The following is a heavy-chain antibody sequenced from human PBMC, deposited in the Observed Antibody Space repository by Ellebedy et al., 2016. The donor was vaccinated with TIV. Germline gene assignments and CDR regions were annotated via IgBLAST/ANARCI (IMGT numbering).Heavy chain of an antibody. CDR1: GFTFSGYA. J-gene: IGHJ4*02. Sequence: GGSLRLSXAASGFTFSGYAMDWVRQAPGKGLEWVSYINAGSKVKYYADSVKGRFTISRDDGKNSLYLQMNSLRADDTAVYYCARDLTGYSMDYWGQGTLVTVSS. D-gene: IGHD3-9*01. CDR3: ARDLTGYSMDY. CDR2: INAGSKVK. V-gene: IGHV3-48*04.